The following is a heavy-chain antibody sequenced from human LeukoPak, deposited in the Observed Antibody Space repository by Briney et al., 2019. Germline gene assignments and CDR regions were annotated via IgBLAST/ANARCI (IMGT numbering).Heavy chain of an antibody. CDR3: ARVWYYYYYGMDV. Sequence: ASVKVSCKASGYTFTSYGISWVRQAPGQGLEWMGWISAYSGNTSYAQKLQGRVTMTTDTSTSTAYMELRSLRSDDTAVYYCARVWYYYYYGMDVWGQGTTVTVSS. J-gene: IGHJ6*02. V-gene: IGHV1-18*01. D-gene: IGHD3-10*01. CDR1: GYTFTSYG. CDR2: ISAYSGNT.